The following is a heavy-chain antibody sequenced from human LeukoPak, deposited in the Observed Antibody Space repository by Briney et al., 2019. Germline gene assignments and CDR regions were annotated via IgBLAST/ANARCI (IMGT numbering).Heavy chain of an antibody. CDR1: GFTVSSNY. J-gene: IGHJ4*02. V-gene: IGHV3-66*01. Sequence: GGSLRLSCAASGFTVSSNYMSWVRQAPGKGLEWVSDIYSDSGGSTYYADYVQGRFTMSRDNSKNPLYLHLNSLRGEETAVYYCARGFTHDYGDYFDYWGQGTVVRVSS. D-gene: IGHD4-17*01. CDR2: IYSDSGGST. CDR3: ARGFTHDYGDYFDY.